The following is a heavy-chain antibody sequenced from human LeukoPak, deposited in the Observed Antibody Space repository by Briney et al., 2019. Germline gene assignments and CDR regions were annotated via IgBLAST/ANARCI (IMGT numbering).Heavy chain of an antibody. CDR2: ISYDGSNK. V-gene: IGHV3-30-3*01. D-gene: IGHD6-13*01. J-gene: IGHJ4*02. CDR1: GFTFSSYA. Sequence: PGGSLRLSCAASGFTFSSYAMHWVRQAPGKGLEWVAVISYDGSNKYYADSVKGRFTISRDNAKNTLYLQMNSLRAEDTAVYYCARDRSPTYSSSPRDWGQGTLVTVSS. CDR3: ARDRSPTYSSSPRD.